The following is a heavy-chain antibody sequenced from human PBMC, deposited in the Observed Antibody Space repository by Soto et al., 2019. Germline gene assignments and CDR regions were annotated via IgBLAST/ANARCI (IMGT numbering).Heavy chain of an antibody. CDR2: IIPILGIA. CDR1: GGTFSSYT. CDR3: ARVVGATRLLDV. J-gene: IGHJ6*02. V-gene: IGHV1-69*02. D-gene: IGHD1-26*01. Sequence: ASVKVSCKASGGTFSSYTISWVRQAPGQGLEWMGRIIPILGIANYAQKFQGRVTMTTDTSTSTAYMELRSLRSDDTAVYYCARVVGATRLLDVWGQGTTVTVSS.